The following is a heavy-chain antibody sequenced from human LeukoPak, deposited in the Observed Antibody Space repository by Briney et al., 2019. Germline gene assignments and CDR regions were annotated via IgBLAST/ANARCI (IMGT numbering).Heavy chain of an antibody. Sequence: ASVKVSCKASGYIFTNFYIHWVRQAPGQGLEWMGIINPSGGSTNYAQKFQGRVTMSRDTSASTVYMELSSLRSEDTAVYYCARTTGKRFDPWGQGTLVIVS. CDR2: INPSGGST. CDR1: GYIFTNFY. CDR3: ARTTGKRFDP. D-gene: IGHD1-1*01. V-gene: IGHV1-46*01. J-gene: IGHJ5*02.